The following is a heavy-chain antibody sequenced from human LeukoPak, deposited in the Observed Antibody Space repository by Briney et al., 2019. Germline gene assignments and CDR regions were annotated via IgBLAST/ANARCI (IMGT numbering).Heavy chain of an antibody. CDR1: GYTFTNDV. J-gene: IGHJ4*02. V-gene: IGHV1-3*01. Sequence: ASVKVSCKASGYTFTNDVMHWVRQAPGQRLEWMGCINAGNGNTKYPQKFQGRVTFTSDTSASTAYMELSSLRSEDTAVYYCARDPAPDYFDYWGQGTLVTVSS. CDR2: INAGNGNT. CDR3: ARDPAPDYFDY.